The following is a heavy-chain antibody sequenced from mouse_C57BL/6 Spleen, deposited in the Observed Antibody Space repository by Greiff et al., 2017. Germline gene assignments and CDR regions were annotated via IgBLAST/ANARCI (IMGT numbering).Heavy chain of an antibody. V-gene: IGHV5-9-1*02. CDR3: TGTVPYAMDY. Sequence: VQLKESGAGLVKPGGSLKLSCAASGFTFSSYAMSWVRQTPEKRLEWVAYISSGGDYFYYADTVKGRFTISRDDARNTLYLQMSSLKSEYTAMYYSTGTVPYAMDYLGQGTSGTVSS. J-gene: IGHJ4*01. CDR2: ISSGGDYF. CDR1: GFTFSSYA.